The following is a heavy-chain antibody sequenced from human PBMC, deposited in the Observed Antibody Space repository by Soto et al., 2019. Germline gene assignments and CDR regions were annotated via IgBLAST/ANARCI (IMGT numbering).Heavy chain of an antibody. J-gene: IGHJ6*02. CDR3: ARGSDRWFGELLPHYYYNGKDV. CDR1: GYSFTSYW. V-gene: IGHV5-51*01. CDR2: IYPGDSDT. Sequence: GESLKISCKGSGYSFTSYWIGWVRQMPGKGLEWMGIIYPGDSDTRYSPSFQGQVTISADKSISTAYLQWSSLKASDTTMYYCARGSDRWFGELLPHYYYNGKDVGGQGTTGTVSS. D-gene: IGHD3-10*01.